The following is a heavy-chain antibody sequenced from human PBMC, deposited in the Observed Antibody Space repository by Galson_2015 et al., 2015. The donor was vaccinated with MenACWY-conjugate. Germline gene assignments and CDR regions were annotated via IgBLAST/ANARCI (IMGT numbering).Heavy chain of an antibody. CDR2: INTDESIT. V-gene: IGHV3-74*03. J-gene: IGHJ2*01. D-gene: IGHD2-21*01. CDR1: GFTFSSYW. CDR3: ARGLRNYWYFDL. Sequence: SLRLSCAASGFTFSSYWMHWVRQAPGKGLVWVSRINTDESITTYADSVKGRFTISRDNAKNTLYLQMNSLRAEDTAVYYCARGLRNYWYFDLWGRGTLVSVSS.